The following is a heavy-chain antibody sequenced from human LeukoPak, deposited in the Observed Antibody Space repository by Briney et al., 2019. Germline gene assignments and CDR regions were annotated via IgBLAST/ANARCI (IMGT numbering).Heavy chain of an antibody. CDR3: ARFATQYCSGGSCYSGGFDY. J-gene: IGHJ4*02. CDR1: GGSISSYY. Sequence: PSETLSLTCTVPGGSISSYYWSWIRQPPGKGLEWIGYIYYSGSTNYNPSLKSRVTISVDTSKNQFSLKLSSVTAADTAVYYCARFATQYCSGGSCYSGGFDYWGQGTLVTVSS. V-gene: IGHV4-59*01. D-gene: IGHD2-15*01. CDR2: IYYSGST.